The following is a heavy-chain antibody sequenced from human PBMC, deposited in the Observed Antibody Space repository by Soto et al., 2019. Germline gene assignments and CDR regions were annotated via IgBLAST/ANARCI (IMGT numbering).Heavy chain of an antibody. CDR1: GITVSSYY. V-gene: IGHV3-53*01. Sequence: GESLKISCAVSGITVSSYYMSWVHQAAGKGLEWVSVIYAGTITYYADSVKGRFTIYRDNSKNTLNLEMNSLRVEDTAVYYCARIPYDNSGTIFDYWGQGTLVTVSS. D-gene: IGHD3-22*01. CDR2: IYAGTIT. CDR3: ARIPYDNSGTIFDY. J-gene: IGHJ4*02.